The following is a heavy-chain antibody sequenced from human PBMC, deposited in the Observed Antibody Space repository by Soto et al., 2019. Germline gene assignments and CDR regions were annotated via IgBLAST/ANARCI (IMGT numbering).Heavy chain of an antibody. J-gene: IGHJ4*02. CDR3: ANGRATYGLLTHDY. V-gene: IGHV3-23*01. D-gene: IGHD3-9*01. Sequence: GGSQRLSCAASGFSFRNYAMSWVRQAPGKGLEWISTLTGSSSNAYYADSVKGRFAISRDNSRNTLYLQMHSLTAEDTAVYYCANGRATYGLLTHDYWGQGTLVTVSS. CDR1: GFSFRNYA. CDR2: LTGSSSNA.